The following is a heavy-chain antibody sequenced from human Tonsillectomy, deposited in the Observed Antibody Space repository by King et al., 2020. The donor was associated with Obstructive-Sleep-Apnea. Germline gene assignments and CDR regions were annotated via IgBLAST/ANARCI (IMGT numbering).Heavy chain of an antibody. Sequence: QLQESGPGLVKPSETLSLTCTVSGYSISSSYYCGCIRQPPGRGLAGIWSIYHSGSIYYNASLKSRFTISVDTSRSQLALKLSTVTAADTAFYYCARDLYKDCSGGTCYSGYYFDYWGQGTLVTVSS. CDR2: IYHSGSI. D-gene: IGHD2-15*01. CDR3: ARDLYKDCSGGTCYSGYYFDY. V-gene: IGHV4-38-2*02. CDR1: GYSISSSYY. J-gene: IGHJ4*02.